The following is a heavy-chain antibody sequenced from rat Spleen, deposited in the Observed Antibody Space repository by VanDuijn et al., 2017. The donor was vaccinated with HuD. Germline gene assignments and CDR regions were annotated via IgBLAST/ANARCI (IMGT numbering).Heavy chain of an antibody. J-gene: IGHJ2*01. CDR3: ARRHYGYTDYFDY. CDR2: ISYDGSST. D-gene: IGHD1-9*01. V-gene: IGHV5-7*01. CDR1: GFTFSDYN. Sequence: EVQLVESDGGLVQPGRSLKLSCAASGFTFSDYNMAWVRQAPKKGLEWVATISYDGSSTYYRDSVKGRFTISRDNAQSTLSLQMDSLRSEDTATYYCARRHYGYTDYFDYWGQGVMVTVSS.